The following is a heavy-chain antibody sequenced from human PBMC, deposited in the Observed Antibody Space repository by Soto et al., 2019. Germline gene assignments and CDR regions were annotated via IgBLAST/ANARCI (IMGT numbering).Heavy chain of an antibody. CDR2: ITPILDTP. CDR3: AREDVGYCGGCTCFVFDS. V-gene: IGHV1-69*01. J-gene: IGHJ4*02. Sequence: QVHLVQSGAEVKKPGSSVKVSCKASGGIFNNYAFSWVRQAPGQGLEWMGGITPILDTPTYAQRFQDRVAIAADASTTTVYMELGRLRSEDTAVYFCAREDVGYCGGCTCFVFDSWGQGTMVIVSS. D-gene: IGHD2-21*01. CDR1: GGIFNNYA.